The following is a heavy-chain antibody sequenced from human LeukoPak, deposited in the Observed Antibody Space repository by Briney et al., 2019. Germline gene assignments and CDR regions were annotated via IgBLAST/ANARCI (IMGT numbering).Heavy chain of an antibody. CDR1: GFTFNTYW. J-gene: IGHJ4*02. Sequence: GGSLRLSCAASGFTFNTYWMHWVRHAPGKGLVWVSPINPDGTVTTYADSVKGRFTISRDNAKNTLYLQMNSLRAEDTAVYYCAREIRYCSGSKCYLFDYWGQGTLVTVSS. CDR3: AREIRYCSGSKCYLFDY. V-gene: IGHV3-74*01. D-gene: IGHD2-15*01. CDR2: INPDGTVT.